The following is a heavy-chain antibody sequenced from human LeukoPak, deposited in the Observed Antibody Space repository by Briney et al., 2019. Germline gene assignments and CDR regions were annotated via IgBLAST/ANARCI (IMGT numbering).Heavy chain of an antibody. CDR2: INHSGST. J-gene: IGHJ6*02. CDR3: ARETYYYGMDV. Sequence: SETLSLTCAVYGGSFSGYCWSWIRQPPGKGLEWIGEINHSGSTNYNPSLKSRVTISVDTSKNQFSLKLSSVTAADTAVYYCARETYYYGMDVWGQGTTVTVSS. V-gene: IGHV4-34*01. CDR1: GGSFSGYC.